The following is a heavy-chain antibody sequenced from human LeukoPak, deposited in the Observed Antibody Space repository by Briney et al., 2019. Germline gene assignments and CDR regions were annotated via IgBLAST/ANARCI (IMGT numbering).Heavy chain of an antibody. CDR3: AAGYSSGWYARHPPVDY. V-gene: IGHV3-48*04. CDR1: GFTFSSYS. Sequence: GGSLRLSCAASGFTFSSYSMNWVRQAPGKGLEWVSYISSSSSTIYYADSVKGRFTISRDNAKNSLYLQMNSLRAEDTAVYYCAAGYSSGWYARHPPVDYWGQGTLVTVSS. CDR2: ISSSSSTI. J-gene: IGHJ4*02. D-gene: IGHD6-19*01.